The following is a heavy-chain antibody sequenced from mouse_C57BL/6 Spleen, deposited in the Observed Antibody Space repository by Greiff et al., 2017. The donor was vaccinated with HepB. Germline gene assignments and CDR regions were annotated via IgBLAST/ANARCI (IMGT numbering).Heavy chain of an antibody. J-gene: IGHJ2*01. CDR1: GFNIKDYY. V-gene: IGHV14-2*01. Sequence: VHVKQSGAELVKPGASVKLSCTASGFNIKDYYMHWVKQRTEQGLEWIGRIDPEDGETKYAPKFQGKATITADTSSNTAYLQLSSLTSEDTAVYYCARGTGTLDYFDYWGQGTTLTVSS. CDR2: IDPEDGET. D-gene: IGHD4-1*01. CDR3: ARGTGTLDYFDY.